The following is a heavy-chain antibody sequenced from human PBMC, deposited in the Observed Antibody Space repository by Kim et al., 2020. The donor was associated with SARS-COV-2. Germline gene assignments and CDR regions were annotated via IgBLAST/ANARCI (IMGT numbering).Heavy chain of an antibody. Sequence: EYAVSVKSRITINPDTSKNQFSLQLNSVTPEDTAVYYCARGYRFPATFDYWGQGTLVTVSS. J-gene: IGHJ4*02. V-gene: IGHV6-1*01. CDR3: ARGYRFPATFDY. D-gene: IGHD1-26*01.